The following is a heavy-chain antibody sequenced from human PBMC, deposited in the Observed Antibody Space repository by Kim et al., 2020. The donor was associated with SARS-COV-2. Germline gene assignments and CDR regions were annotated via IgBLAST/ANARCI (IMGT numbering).Heavy chain of an antibody. Sequence: GGSLRLSCAASGFTFRTYAMSWVRQAPEQGLEWVSAISGSGDGTYYPDSVRGRFTISRDNSKNTLYLQMNSLRAEDTAVYYCAKGAYYNSREGLDYWGQGTLVPVSS. V-gene: IGHV3-23*01. CDR1: GFTFRTYA. J-gene: IGHJ4*02. CDR3: AKGAYYNSREGLDY. CDR2: ISGSGDGT. D-gene: IGHD2-21*01.